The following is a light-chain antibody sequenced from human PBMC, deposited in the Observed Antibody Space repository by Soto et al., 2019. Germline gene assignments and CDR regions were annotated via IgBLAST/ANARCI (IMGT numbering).Light chain of an antibody. CDR2: QAS. CDR3: QQYDSYPWT. V-gene: IGKV1-5*03. CDR1: QSIANW. J-gene: IGKJ1*01. Sequence: DIQMTQSPSTLSASVKDSVTITCRASQSIANWLAWYQQKPGKAPKLLIYQASILASGVPSRFSGSGSGTEFTLNISSLQPDDFATYYCQQYDSYPWTFGQGTKVEIK.